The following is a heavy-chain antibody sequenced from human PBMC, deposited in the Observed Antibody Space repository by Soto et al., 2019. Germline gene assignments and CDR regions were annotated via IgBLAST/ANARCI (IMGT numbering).Heavy chain of an antibody. CDR1: GYPFTSYV. V-gene: IGHV1-3*01. J-gene: IGHJ4*02. D-gene: IGHD2-21*01. Sequence: ASVKVSCKASGYPFTSYVMHWVRQAPGQRLEWMGWINAGNGNTQYSQRFQGRVTITRDTSATTAYMELSSLRSEDTAVYYCARNWRTYCDDGSCPLDSWGQGTLVTVSS. CDR2: INAGNGNT. CDR3: ARNWRTYCDDGSCPLDS.